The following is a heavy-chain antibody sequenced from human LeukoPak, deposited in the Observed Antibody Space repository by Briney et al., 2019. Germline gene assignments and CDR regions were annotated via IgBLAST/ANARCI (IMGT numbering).Heavy chain of an antibody. Sequence: ASVTVSFTSSVYTFTIYDINWVRQATGQGLEWMGWMNPNSGNTGYAQKFQGRVTMTRNTSISTAYMELSSLRSEDTAVYYCARGRVNYGYWGQGTLVTGSS. J-gene: IGHJ4*02. CDR2: MNPNSGNT. V-gene: IGHV1-8*01. CDR3: ARGRVNYGY. D-gene: IGHD4-11*01. CDR1: VYTFTIYD.